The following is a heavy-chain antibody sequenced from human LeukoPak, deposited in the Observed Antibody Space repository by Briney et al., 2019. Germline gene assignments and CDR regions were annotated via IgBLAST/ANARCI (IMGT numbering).Heavy chain of an antibody. D-gene: IGHD2-15*01. J-gene: IGHJ4*02. CDR1: GGSISSGDYY. Sequence: SETLSLTCTVSGGSISSGDYYWRWLRQPPGKGLEWIGYIYYSGSTYYNPSLKSRVTISVGTSKNQFSLKLSSVTAADTAVYYCARDLPDCSGGSCAGHYWGQGTLVTVSS. CDR3: ARDLPDCSGGSCAGHY. CDR2: IYYSGST. V-gene: IGHV4-30-4*08.